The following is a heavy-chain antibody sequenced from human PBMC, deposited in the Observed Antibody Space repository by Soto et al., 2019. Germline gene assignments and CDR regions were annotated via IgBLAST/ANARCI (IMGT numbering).Heavy chain of an antibody. J-gene: IGHJ6*02. CDR2: INPNSGDT. CDR1: GYTFTGHY. Sequence: ASVKVSCKASGYTFTGHYMQWVRQAPGQGLEWMGWINPNSGDTNYAQKFQGRVTMTRDTSISTVYMELSRLRAEDTAVYYCAKFLLEWLSAGYGMDVWGQGTTVTVSS. V-gene: IGHV1-2*02. CDR3: AKFLLEWLSAGYGMDV. D-gene: IGHD3-3*01.